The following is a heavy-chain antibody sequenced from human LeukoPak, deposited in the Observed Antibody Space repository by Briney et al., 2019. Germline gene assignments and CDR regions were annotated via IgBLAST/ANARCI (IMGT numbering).Heavy chain of an antibody. CDR3: ARGIADYGDHYYYYMDA. J-gene: IGHJ6*03. V-gene: IGHV1-69*05. D-gene: IGHD4-17*01. CDR1: GGTFSSYA. Sequence: ASVKVSCKASGGTFSSYAISWVRQAPGQGLEWMGRIIPIFGTANYAQKFQGRVTITTDESTSTAYMELSSLRSEDTAVYYCARGIADYGDHYYYYMDAWGKGTTVTVSS. CDR2: IIPIFGTA.